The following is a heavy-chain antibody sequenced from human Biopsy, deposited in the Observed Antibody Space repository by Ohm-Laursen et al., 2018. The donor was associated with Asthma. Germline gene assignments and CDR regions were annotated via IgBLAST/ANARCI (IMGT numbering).Heavy chain of an antibody. V-gene: IGHV4-31*02. CDR1: GGSINIGDYY. D-gene: IGHD3/OR15-3a*01. Sequence: TLSLTWTVSGGSINIGDYYWSWIRQHPVKGLEWIGHIYYSGSTYYNPSLKSRVSISLDTSKNQFSLSLTSVTAADTAVYYCARAKAVEDFPITVNGMDVWGQGTTVTVSS. CDR3: ARAKAVEDFPITVNGMDV. J-gene: IGHJ6*02. CDR2: IYYSGST.